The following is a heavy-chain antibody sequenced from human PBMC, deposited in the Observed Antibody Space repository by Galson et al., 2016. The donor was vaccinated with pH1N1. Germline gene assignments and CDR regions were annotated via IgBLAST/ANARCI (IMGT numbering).Heavy chain of an antibody. J-gene: IGHJ6*02. CDR3: ARMGVASGGRYYYGMDV. D-gene: IGHD3-10*01. V-gene: IGHV2-70*04. Sequence: PALVTPPQTLKLTCTFSGFSLSTFGVRVSWIRQSPGKALEWLARIDWDDEKFYSPSLKTRPTISKDTSKDQVVLTMTNMDPVDTGTYYCARMGVASGGRYYYGMDVWGQGTTVTVSS. CDR1: GFSLSTFGVR. CDR2: IDWDDEK.